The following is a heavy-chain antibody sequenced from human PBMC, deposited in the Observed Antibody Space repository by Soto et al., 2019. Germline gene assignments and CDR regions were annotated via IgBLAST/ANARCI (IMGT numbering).Heavy chain of an antibody. V-gene: IGHV4-61*01. D-gene: IGHD3-10*01. CDR2: IYYSGST. CDR3: ARDNYGRDRYFDY. J-gene: IGHJ4*02. Sequence: SETLSLTCTVSGGSVSSGSYYWSWIRQPPGKGLEWIGYIYYSGSTNYNPSLKSRVTISVDTSKNQFSLKLSSVTAADTAVYYCARDNYGRDRYFDYWGQGTLVTVSS. CDR1: GGSVSSGSYY.